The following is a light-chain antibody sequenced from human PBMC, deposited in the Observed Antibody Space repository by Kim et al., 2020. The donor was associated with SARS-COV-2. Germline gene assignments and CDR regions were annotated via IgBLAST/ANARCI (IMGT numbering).Light chain of an antibody. CDR1: QSVTTN. Sequence: EILMTQSPAILSVSLGERATLSCRASQSVTTNLAWFQQKPGQAPRLLIYGASTRATGIPARFSGSGSGTEFTLTISSLQSEDFAVYYCQQYNNWPPITFGQGTRLDIK. J-gene: IGKJ5*01. V-gene: IGKV3-15*01. CDR3: QQYNNWPPIT. CDR2: GAS.